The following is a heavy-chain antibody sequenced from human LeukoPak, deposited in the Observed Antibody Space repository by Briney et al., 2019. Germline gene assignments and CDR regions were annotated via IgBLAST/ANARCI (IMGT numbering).Heavy chain of an antibody. Sequence: SETLSLTCTVSGGSISSYYWSWIRQPPGKGLEWIGYIYYSGSTNYNPSLKSRVTISVDTSKNQFSLKLSSVTAADTAVYYCARHVRGGSYFNYWGQGTLVTVSS. D-gene: IGHD3-16*01. V-gene: IGHV4-59*08. CDR2: IYYSGST. CDR1: GGSISSYY. J-gene: IGHJ4*02. CDR3: ARHVRGGSYFNY.